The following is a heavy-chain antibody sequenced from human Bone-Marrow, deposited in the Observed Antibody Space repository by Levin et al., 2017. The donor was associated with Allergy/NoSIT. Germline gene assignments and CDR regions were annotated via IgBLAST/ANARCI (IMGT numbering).Heavy chain of an antibody. J-gene: IGHJ4*02. V-gene: IGHV3-74*03. Sequence: GGSLRLSCLASGFTFGSHWMHWVRQAPGEGLVWVSRINRDGSSTTYADSVKGRFTISRDNTKNTLYLQMSSLRAEDTAVYYCARDVIVGVTTLDYWGQGTLVTVSS. CDR2: INRDGSST. CDR1: GFTFGSHW. D-gene: IGHD1-26*01. CDR3: ARDVIVGVTTLDY.